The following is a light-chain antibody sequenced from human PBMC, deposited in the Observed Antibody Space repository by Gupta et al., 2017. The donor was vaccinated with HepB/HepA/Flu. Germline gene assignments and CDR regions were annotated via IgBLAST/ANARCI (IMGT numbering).Light chain of an antibody. V-gene: IGKV2-30*01. CDR3: RQAKWWPHT. J-gene: IGKJ2*01. CDR2: KGS. CDR1: RSLVSTDGNTY. Sequence: DVVLTQSPLSLPVTLGQPASISCTSSRSLVSTDGNTYFDWLHQGPGRSARGLLYKGSNRDSGVPDRFSGSGSGTDFTLKISSVAAEDIGVYSCRQAKWWPHTFGQGTKLEIK.